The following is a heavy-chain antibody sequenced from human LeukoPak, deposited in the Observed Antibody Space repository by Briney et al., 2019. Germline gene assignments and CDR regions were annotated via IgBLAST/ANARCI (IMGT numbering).Heavy chain of an antibody. D-gene: IGHD6-13*01. Sequence: ASVKVSCKASGYTFTGYYMHWVRQAPGQGLEWMGWINPNSGGTNYAQKFQGRVTMTRDTSISTAYMELSRLRSDDTAVYYCASRAPIAAAGTAFYYYYYMDVWGKGTTVTVSS. V-gene: IGHV1-2*02. CDR3: ASRAPIAAAGTAFYYYYYMDV. CDR1: GYTFTGYY. J-gene: IGHJ6*03. CDR2: INPNSGGT.